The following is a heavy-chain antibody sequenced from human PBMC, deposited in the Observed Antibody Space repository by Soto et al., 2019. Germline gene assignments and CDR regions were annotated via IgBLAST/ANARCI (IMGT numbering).Heavy chain of an antibody. V-gene: IGHV3-74*01. Sequence: GWYLRLSCAASGFTFSRYWLHWVRQAPWAGVEWVSRIDSYGSRTIQGDCVEGRFTISRDNAKNTLCLQMNSLRAEDTAVYFCARGWVEGLSRQPPTDYWAQGSLLTASS. CDR2: IDSYGSRT. D-gene: IGHD3-3*01. CDR3: ARGWVEGLSRQPPTDY. CDR1: GFTFSRYW. J-gene: IGHJ4*02.